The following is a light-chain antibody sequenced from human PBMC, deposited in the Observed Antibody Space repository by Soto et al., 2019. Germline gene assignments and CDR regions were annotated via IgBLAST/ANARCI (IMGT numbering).Light chain of an antibody. J-gene: IGKJ4*01. CDR1: QSVNST. Sequence: EIVMTQSPATLSVSPGERATLSCRASQSVNSTLAWYRQNPGQAPRLLISDASTRATGVPARFSGSGSGTEFTLTFSSLQSEDSGIYYCQQYNFWPPLTFGGGTQVEIK. V-gene: IGKV3-15*01. CDR3: QQYNFWPPLT. CDR2: DAS.